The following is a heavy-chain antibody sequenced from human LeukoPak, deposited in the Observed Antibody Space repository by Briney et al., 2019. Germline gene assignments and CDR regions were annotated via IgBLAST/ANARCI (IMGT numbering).Heavy chain of an antibody. J-gene: IGHJ4*02. V-gene: IGHV1-2*02. CDR2: INPNTGGT. CDR3: ARDDNFQFDY. CDR1: GYTFNDHY. D-gene: IGHD1-1*01. Sequence: ASVKVSCKAFGYTFNDHYLHWVRQAPGQGLEWMGWINPNTGGTNYAPKFQGRVTMTRDTSISTAYMELNRLTFDDTAVYYCARDDNFQFDYWGQGTLVTVSS.